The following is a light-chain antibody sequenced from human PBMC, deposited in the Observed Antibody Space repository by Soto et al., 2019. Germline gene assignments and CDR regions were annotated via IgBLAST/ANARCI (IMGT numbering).Light chain of an antibody. CDR2: GAS. CDR3: QQYDDWPET. J-gene: IGKJ1*01. CDR1: QNVRSN. V-gene: IGKV3-15*01. Sequence: EIVRTQSPATLSVSPGERATLSGRASQNVRSNLAWYQQKPGQSHRLLIYGASTRATGIHDRFSGRGSGTEFILTISSLQSEDFAVYYCQQYDDWPETFGQGTKVDIK.